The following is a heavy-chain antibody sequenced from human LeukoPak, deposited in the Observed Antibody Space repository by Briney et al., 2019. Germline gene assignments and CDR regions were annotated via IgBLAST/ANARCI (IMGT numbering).Heavy chain of an antibody. Sequence: GGSLRLSCAASGCTFSSYWMHWVRQAPGKGLVWVSRINSDGSSTSYADSVKGRFTISRDNAKNTLYLQMNSLRAEDTAVYYCAREGVWRQQLVDYYYGMDVWGQGTTVTVSS. D-gene: IGHD6-13*01. J-gene: IGHJ6*02. CDR3: AREGVWRQQLVDYYYGMDV. V-gene: IGHV3-74*01. CDR1: GCTFSSYW. CDR2: INSDGSST.